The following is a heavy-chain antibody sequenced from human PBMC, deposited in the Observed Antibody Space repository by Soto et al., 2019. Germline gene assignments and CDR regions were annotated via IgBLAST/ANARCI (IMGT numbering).Heavy chain of an antibody. D-gene: IGHD2-15*01. J-gene: IGHJ4*02. CDR2: IWYDGSNK. CDR3: ARLYCSGGSCYSGHIDY. Sequence: QVQLVESGGGVVQPGRSLRLSCAASGFTFSSYGMHWVRQAPGKGLEWVAVIWYDGSNKYYADSVKGQFTISRDNSKNTLYLQMNSLRAEDTAVYYCARLYCSGGSCYSGHIDYWGQGTLVTVSS. V-gene: IGHV3-33*01. CDR1: GFTFSSYG.